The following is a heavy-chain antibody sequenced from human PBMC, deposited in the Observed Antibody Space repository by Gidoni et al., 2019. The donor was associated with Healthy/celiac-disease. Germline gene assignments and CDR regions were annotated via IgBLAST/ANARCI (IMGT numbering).Heavy chain of an antibody. J-gene: IGHJ6*02. Sequence: QVQLQQWGAGLLKPSETLSLTCAVYAGSFSGYYWSWIRQPPGQGLEWIGEINHSGSTNYNPSLKSRVTISVDTSKNQFSLKLSSVTAADTAVYYCANLDLMVRGYYGMDVWGQGTTVTVSS. D-gene: IGHD3-10*01. V-gene: IGHV4-34*01. CDR2: INHSGST. CDR1: AGSFSGYY. CDR3: ANLDLMVRGYYGMDV.